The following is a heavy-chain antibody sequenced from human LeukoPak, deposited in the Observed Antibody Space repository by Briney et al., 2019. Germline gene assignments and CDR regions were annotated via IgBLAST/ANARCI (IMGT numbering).Heavy chain of an antibody. CDR2: ISSSGSTI. J-gene: IGHJ4*02. V-gene: IGHV3-48*03. Sequence: GGSLRLSCAASGFTFSSYEMNWVRQAPGKGLEWVSYISSSGSTIYYADSVKGRFTISRDNAKNSLYLQMNSLRAEDTAVYYCARGPEAVAGICVDYWGQGTLVTVSS. CDR3: ARGPEAVAGICVDY. CDR1: GFTFSSYE. D-gene: IGHD6-19*01.